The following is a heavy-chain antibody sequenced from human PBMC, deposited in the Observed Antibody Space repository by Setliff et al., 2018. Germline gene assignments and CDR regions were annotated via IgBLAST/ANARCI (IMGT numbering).Heavy chain of an antibody. J-gene: IGHJ4*02. D-gene: IGHD2-2*01. CDR3: ARAHSSTLSVHDY. Sequence: GGSLRLSCAASGFSFSDYYMSWVRRAPGEGLAWVSVIYSGGSTYYEDSVKGRFTISRDNAKNTLYLQMNSLRAEDTAVYYCARAHSSTLSVHDYWGQGTLVTVSS. CDR2: IYSGGST. CDR1: GFSFSDYY. V-gene: IGHV3-66*01.